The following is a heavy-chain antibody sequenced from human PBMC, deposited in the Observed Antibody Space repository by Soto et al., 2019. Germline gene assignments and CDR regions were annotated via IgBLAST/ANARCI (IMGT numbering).Heavy chain of an antibody. D-gene: IGHD2-15*01. Sequence: SVKVSCKASGGTFSSYAISWVREAPGQGLELMGGIIPILGTANYAQKFQGRVTITADESTSTAYMELSSLRSEDTAVYYCASQLWGGGYCSGGSCFNLGYWGQGTLVTVYS. CDR1: GGTFSSYA. CDR2: IIPILGTA. V-gene: IGHV1-69*13. CDR3: ASQLWGGGYCSGGSCFNLGY. J-gene: IGHJ4*02.